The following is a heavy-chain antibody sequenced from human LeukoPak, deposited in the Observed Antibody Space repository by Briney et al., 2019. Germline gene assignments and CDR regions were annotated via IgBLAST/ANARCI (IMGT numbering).Heavy chain of an antibody. V-gene: IGHV4-34*01. CDR1: GGSFSGFS. CDR2: INHSGNT. CDR3: ARHFRGYPYYFDY. D-gene: IGHD5-18*01. J-gene: IGHJ4*02. Sequence: PSETLSLTCAVYGGSFSGFSWSWIRQPPGKGLEWIGEINHSGNTNYNPSLKSRVTISVDTSKNQFSLRLSSVTAADTAVYYCARHFRGYPYYFDYWGQGTLVTVSS.